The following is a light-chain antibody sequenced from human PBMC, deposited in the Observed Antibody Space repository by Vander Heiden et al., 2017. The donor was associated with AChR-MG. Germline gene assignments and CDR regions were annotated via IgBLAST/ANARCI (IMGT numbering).Light chain of an antibody. Sequence: DIVLTQSPDSLAVSLGERATINCKSSHSLLYSSANKNYLAWYQQKPGQPPKLLVYWASIRESGVPDRFSGSGSGTDFTLTISSLQAEDAAVYYCQQYDSTHLLTFGGGTKVEIK. J-gene: IGKJ4*01. CDR3: QQYDSTHLLT. CDR2: WAS. V-gene: IGKV4-1*01. CDR1: HSLLYSSANKNY.